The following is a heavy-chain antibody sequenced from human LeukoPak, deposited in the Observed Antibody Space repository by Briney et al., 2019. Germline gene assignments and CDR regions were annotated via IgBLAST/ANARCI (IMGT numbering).Heavy chain of an antibody. CDR3: ARGNEDIVATIQFDY. CDR1: GFTFSSSG. D-gene: IGHD5-12*01. CDR2: ISSKGDTT. V-gene: IGHV3-23*01. Sequence: GGSLRLSCAASGFTFSSSGMSWVRQAPGKGLDWVSDISSKGDTTYYAESVKGRFTISRDNAKNSLYLQMNSLRAEDTAVYYCARGNEDIVATIQFDYWGQGTLVTVSS. J-gene: IGHJ4*02.